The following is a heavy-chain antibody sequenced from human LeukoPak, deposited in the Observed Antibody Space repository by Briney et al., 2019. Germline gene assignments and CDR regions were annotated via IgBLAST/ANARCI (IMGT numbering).Heavy chain of an antibody. J-gene: IGHJ6*03. V-gene: IGHV4-59*01. CDR2: VDHTGST. CDR3: ARGRVSSSTWYSTYYYYFYMDV. CDR1: DDSITMYY. Sequence: SETLSLTCSVSDDSITMYYWTWIRQPPGKGLEWIGYVDHTGSTNFNPSLNGRVSISRDTSKNLFSLRLRSVTAADTAVYFCARGRVSSSTWYSTYYYYFYMDVWGKGTTVNVSS. D-gene: IGHD4-11*01.